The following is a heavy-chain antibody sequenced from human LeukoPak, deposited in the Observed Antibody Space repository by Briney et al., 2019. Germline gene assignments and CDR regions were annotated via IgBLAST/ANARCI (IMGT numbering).Heavy chain of an antibody. CDR1: GDSISSNGYY. Sequence: ASETLSLTCTVSGDSISSNGYYWGWIRQTSGKGLEWIGSIYYRGTTYFDPSLKSRVTISVDTSRNQLSLKVTSVTAANTAVYYCARDVRSGSYLGVWGKGTLVTVSS. CDR3: ARDVRSGSYLGV. D-gene: IGHD1-26*01. CDR2: IYYRGTT. J-gene: IGHJ4*02. V-gene: IGHV4-39*07.